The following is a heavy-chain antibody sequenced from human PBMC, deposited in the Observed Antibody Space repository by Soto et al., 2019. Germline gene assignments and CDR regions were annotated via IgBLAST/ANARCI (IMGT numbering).Heavy chain of an antibody. D-gene: IGHD4-17*01. Sequence: QVQLQESGPGLEKPSQTLSLTCTVSGGSISSGGYYWSWIRQHPGKGLEWIGYIYYSGSTYYNPSLKSRVTISVDTSKNQFSLKLSSVTAADTAVYYCARDEGYGDYVSHYYYGMDVWGQGTTVTVSS. CDR2: IYYSGST. CDR1: GGSISSGGYY. CDR3: ARDEGYGDYVSHYYYGMDV. J-gene: IGHJ6*02. V-gene: IGHV4-31*03.